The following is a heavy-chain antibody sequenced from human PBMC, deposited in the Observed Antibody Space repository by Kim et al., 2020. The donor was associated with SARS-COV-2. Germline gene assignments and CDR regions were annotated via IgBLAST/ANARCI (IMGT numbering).Heavy chain of an antibody. Sequence: GGSLRLSCAASGFTFDDYAMHWVRQAPGKGLEWVSGISWNSGSIGCADSVKGRFTISRDNAKNSLYLQMNSLRAEDTALYYCAKAKLAYSFYYWGQGTLV. CDR1: GFTFDDYA. CDR2: ISWNSGSI. V-gene: IGHV3-9*01. J-gene: IGHJ4*02. CDR3: AKAKLAYSFYY. D-gene: IGHD1-7*01.